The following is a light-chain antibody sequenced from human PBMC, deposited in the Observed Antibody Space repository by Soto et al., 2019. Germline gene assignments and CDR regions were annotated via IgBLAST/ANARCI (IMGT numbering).Light chain of an antibody. J-gene: IGKJ4*01. CDR2: AAY. CDR1: QGLSSW. CDR3: QPANSFPLT. V-gene: IGKV1-12*01. Sequence: DIQMTQSPSSVSSSVGDRVTITCRASQGLSSWLAWYQQKPGKAPNLLIYAAYSVQSGVPSRFSGSGSGTDFTVTISTLQHEDFATYYFQPANSFPLTFGGGTKVEIK.